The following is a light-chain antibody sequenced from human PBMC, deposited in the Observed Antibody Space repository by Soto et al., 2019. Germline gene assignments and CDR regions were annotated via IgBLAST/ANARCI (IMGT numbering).Light chain of an antibody. CDR3: SSYTSSSTLV. V-gene: IGLV2-14*01. CDR2: EVS. J-gene: IGLJ1*01. CDR1: SSDIGAYNY. Sequence: QSVLTQPASVSGSPGQSITISCTGTSSDIGAYNYVSCYQQHPGKVPKLIISEVSNRPSGVSNRFSGSKSGNTASLTISGLQAEDEADYYCSSYTSSSTLVFGTGTKVTVL.